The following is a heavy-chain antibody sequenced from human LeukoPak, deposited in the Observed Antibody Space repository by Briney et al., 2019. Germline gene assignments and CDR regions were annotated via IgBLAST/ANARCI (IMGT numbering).Heavy chain of an antibody. CDR2: INPNSGGT. J-gene: IGHJ4*02. D-gene: IGHD3-22*01. CDR3: ARDQDDDSSAYYPSGFDY. CDR1: GYTFTSYD. V-gene: IGHV1-2*02. Sequence: GASVKVSCKASGYTFTSYDINWVRQAPGQGLEWMGWINPNSGGTNYAQKFQGRVTMTRDTSISTAYMELSRLRSDDTAVYYCARDQDDDSSAYYPSGFDYWGQGTLVTVSS.